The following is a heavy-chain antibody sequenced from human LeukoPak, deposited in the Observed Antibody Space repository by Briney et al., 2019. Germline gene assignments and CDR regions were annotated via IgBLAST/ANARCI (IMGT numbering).Heavy chain of an antibody. J-gene: IGHJ6*02. Sequence: GASVKVSCKASGGTFSSYAISWVRQAPGQGLEWMGGIIPIFGTANYAQKFQGRVTITADESTSTAYMELSSLRSEDTAVYYCARGYNDILTGPIYYYGMDVWGQGTTVTVSS. CDR1: GGTFSSYA. D-gene: IGHD3-9*01. CDR2: IIPIFGTA. CDR3: ARGYNDILTGPIYYYGMDV. V-gene: IGHV1-69*13.